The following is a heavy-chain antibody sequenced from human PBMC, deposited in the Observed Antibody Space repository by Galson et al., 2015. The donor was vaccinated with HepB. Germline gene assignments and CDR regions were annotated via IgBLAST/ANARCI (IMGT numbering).Heavy chain of an antibody. CDR1: GLTFSSYA. V-gene: IGHV3-30-3*01. Sequence: SLRLSCAASGLTFSSYAMHWVRQAPGKGLEWVAVISYDGSNKYYADSVKGRFTISRDNSKNTLYLQMNSLRAEDTAVYYCARGGRYDYGDYGGYYYYYYGMDVWGQGTTVTVSS. CDR3: ARGGRYDYGDYGGYYYYYYGMDV. CDR2: ISYDGSNK. J-gene: IGHJ6*02. D-gene: IGHD4-17*01.